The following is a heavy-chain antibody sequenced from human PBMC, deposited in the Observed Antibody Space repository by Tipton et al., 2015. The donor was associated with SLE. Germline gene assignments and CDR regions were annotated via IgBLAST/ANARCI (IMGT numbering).Heavy chain of an antibody. CDR3: ARGTYYYYDMDV. V-gene: IGHV4-61*02. CDR1: GGSISSGNYY. Sequence: TLSLTCTVSGGSISSGNYYWSWIRQPAGKGLEWIGRVYASGSANHNPSLKSRVTISVDTSKNQFSLKLSSVTAADTAVYYCARGTYYYYDMDVWGQGTTVTVSS. J-gene: IGHJ6*02. CDR2: VYASGSA.